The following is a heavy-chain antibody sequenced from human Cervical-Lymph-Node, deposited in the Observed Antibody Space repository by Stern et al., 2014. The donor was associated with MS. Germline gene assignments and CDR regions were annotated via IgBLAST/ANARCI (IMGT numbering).Heavy chain of an antibody. CDR1: GFTFSSYG. Sequence: DQLVESGGGVVQTGRYLRLSWAASGFTFSSYGMHWVSQAPGRGREWVTVISSDGNHKYYAASVKGRFPISRDNSKNTLHLQMNSVTPDDTSIYYCARDYEDTSMLFDHWGQGTLVTVSS. V-gene: IGHV3-30*03. D-gene: IGHD2-8*01. J-gene: IGHJ4*02. CDR2: ISSDGNHK. CDR3: ARDYEDTSMLFDH.